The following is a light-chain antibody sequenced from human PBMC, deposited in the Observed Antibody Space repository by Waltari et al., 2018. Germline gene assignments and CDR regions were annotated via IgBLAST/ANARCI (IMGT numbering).Light chain of an antibody. CDR3: QTWGNDIHIV. Sequence: QPVLTQSPSASASLGASVNLTCTLSSGRTSYVIAWHQQQPDKAPRFLMKLNSDGSHTKGDGLPYRFAGSSSGAERYLTISSLQYGDEADYYCQTWGNDIHIVFGGGTKLTVL. J-gene: IGLJ2*01. V-gene: IGLV4-69*01. CDR2: LNSDGSH. CDR1: SGRTSYV.